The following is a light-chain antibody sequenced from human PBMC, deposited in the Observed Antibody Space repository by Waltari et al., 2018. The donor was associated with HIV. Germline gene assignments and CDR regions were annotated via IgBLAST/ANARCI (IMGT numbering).Light chain of an antibody. V-gene: IGKV1-5*03. CDR1: QTLNNW. J-gene: IGKJ2*01. CDR3: QQYSNYSVYT. CDR2: KSS. Sequence: DIQMTQSPSTVSASVGDRVNITCRASQTLNNWLTWFQQKPGKAPKVLFYKSSTLESGVPSRFSGSASETEFTLTISCLQPDDVATYYCQQYSNYSVYTFGQGTKVEIK.